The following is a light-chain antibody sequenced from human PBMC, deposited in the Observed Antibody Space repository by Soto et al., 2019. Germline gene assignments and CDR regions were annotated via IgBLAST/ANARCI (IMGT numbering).Light chain of an antibody. CDR1: QSVNSN. CDR3: QQYNRWPRT. J-gene: IGKJ1*01. V-gene: IGKV3-15*01. Sequence: EIVMTQSPATLSVSPGERATLSCRASQSVNSNLAWYQQKPGQAPRLLIYGASSRATGIPARFSGSGSGTEFTLTITSLQSEDCAVYYCQQYNRWPRTFGQGTKVEIK. CDR2: GAS.